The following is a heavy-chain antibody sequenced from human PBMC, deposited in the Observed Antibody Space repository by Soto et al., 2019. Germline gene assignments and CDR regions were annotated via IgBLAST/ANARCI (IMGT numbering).Heavy chain of an antibody. Sequence: ASVKVSCKASGYTFTSYGISWVRQAPGQGLEWMGWISAYNGNTNYAQKLQGRVTMTTDTSTSTAYMELRSLRSDDTAVYYCARDPGYYGSGSYYHSRATYFDYWGQGTLVTVSS. J-gene: IGHJ4*02. CDR1: GYTFTSYG. CDR2: ISAYNGNT. D-gene: IGHD3-10*01. CDR3: ARDPGYYGSGSYYHSRATYFDY. V-gene: IGHV1-18*01.